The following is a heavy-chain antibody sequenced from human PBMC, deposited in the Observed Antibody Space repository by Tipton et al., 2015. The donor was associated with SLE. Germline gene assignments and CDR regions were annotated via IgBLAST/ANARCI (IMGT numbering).Heavy chain of an antibody. CDR1: GLIFSGHY. CDR3: AKGGSGGTIFDS. Sequence: GSLRLSCAASGLIFSGHYMEWLRQAPGKGLEWVSAIRGGGDSPYYADSVKGRFTISRDDPSNTLYLQMSGLKVDDTAVYYCAKGGSGGTIFDSWGQGTLVSVSS. J-gene: IGHJ4*02. D-gene: IGHD1-7*01. CDR2: IRGGGDSP. V-gene: IGHV3-23*01.